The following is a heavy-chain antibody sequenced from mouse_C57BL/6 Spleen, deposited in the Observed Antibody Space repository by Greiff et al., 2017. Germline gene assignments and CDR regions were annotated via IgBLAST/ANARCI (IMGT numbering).Heavy chain of an antibody. Sequence: QVQLQQSGAELVKPGASVKMSCKASGYTFTSYWITWVKQRPGQGLEWIGDIYPGRGSTNYNEKFKSKATLTVDTSSSTAYMQLSSLTSEDSAVYYCARSSTVVAVDDWGQGTTLTVSS. CDR2: IYPGRGST. D-gene: IGHD1-1*01. V-gene: IGHV1-55*01. CDR3: ARSSTVVAVDD. J-gene: IGHJ2*01. CDR1: GYTFTSYW.